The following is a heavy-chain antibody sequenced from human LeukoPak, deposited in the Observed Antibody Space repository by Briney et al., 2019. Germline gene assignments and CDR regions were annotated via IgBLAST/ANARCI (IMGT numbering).Heavy chain of an antibody. CDR2: ISFDGSNK. CDR3: ARGGVGSGYDFIHDY. V-gene: IGHV3-30-3*01. CDR1: GFTFSNFA. J-gene: IGHJ4*02. D-gene: IGHD5-12*01. Sequence: GGSLRPSCSASGFTFSNFAVHWVRQAPGKGLEWVSFISFDGSNKYYAGSVKGRFTISRDNSKNTLYLQMNNLRTEDTAVYYCARGGVGSGYDFIHDYWGQGTLITVSS.